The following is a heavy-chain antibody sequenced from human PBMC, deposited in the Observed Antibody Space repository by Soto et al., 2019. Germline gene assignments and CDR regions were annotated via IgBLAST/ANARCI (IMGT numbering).Heavy chain of an antibody. CDR2: IWYDGSNK. D-gene: IGHD4-17*01. J-gene: IGHJ6*03. Sequence: QVQLVESGGGVVQPARSLRLSCAASGFTFSSYAMHWVRQAPGKGLEWVTIIWYDGSNKNYADSVKGRFTISRDNSKNTAYLQMNSLRVEYTAVYYCARDSGGDYHNYYMDVWGKGTTVTVSS. V-gene: IGHV3-33*01. CDR1: GFTFSSYA. CDR3: ARDSGGDYHNYYMDV.